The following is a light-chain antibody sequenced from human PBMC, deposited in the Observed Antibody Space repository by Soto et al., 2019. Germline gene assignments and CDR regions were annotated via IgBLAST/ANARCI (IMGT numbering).Light chain of an antibody. CDR3: QQHYINPIT. CDR1: QSVLYSSNNKNY. V-gene: IGKV4-1*01. Sequence: IVMTQAPDSLAVSLGERATIKCDSSQSVLYSSNNKNYLTWYQQKPGQPPKLLIYWASTRESGVPDRFTGSGSGTDFTLTINSLQAEDVAVYYCQQHYINPITFGQGTRLEIK. J-gene: IGKJ5*01. CDR2: WAS.